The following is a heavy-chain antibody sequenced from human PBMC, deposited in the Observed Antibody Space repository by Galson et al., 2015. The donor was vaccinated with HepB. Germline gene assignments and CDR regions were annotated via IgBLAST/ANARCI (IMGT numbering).Heavy chain of an antibody. CDR3: VRNTGAMDV. CDR1: GFTFSDYY. Sequence: SLRLSCAASGFTFSDYYMTWIRQAPGKGLEWVSYISRTTYTNYADSVKGRFTISRDNTNNLLYLQMNSLRAEDTAVYYCVRNTGAMDVWGQGTTVTVSS. CDR2: ISRTTYT. V-gene: IGHV3-11*06. J-gene: IGHJ6*02.